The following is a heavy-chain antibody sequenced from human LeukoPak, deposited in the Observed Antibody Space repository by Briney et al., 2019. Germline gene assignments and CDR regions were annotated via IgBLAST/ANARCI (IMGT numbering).Heavy chain of an antibody. CDR2: MNPNSGNT. CDR1: GYTFTSYH. J-gene: IGHJ4*02. Sequence: ASVKVSCKASGYTFTSYHLHWVRQAPGQGLEWMGWMNPNSGNTGYAQKFQGRVTITRNTSISTAYMELSSLRSEDTAVYYCARGGDGYNSDQNGQGGDYWGQGTLVTVSS. CDR3: ARGGDGYNSDQNGQGGDY. D-gene: IGHD5-24*01. V-gene: IGHV1-8*03.